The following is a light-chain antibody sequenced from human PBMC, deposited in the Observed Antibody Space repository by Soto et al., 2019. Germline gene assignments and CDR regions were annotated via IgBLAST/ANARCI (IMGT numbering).Light chain of an antibody. CDR2: AAS. Sequence: IQMTQSPSSLFATVGDRVTITCRASQDVSSYLVWYQQKPGRAPELLIYAASTLQSGVPLRFSGSGSGTEFTLTISSLQPEDFATYYCQQLSYYPRTFGQGPRWIS. J-gene: IGKJ2*01. CDR1: QDVSSY. V-gene: IGKV1-9*01. CDR3: QQLSYYPRT.